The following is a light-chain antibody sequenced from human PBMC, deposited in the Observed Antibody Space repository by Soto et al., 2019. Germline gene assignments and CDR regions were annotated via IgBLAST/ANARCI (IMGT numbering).Light chain of an antibody. CDR2: GGY. CDR3: QQRSEVT. CDR1: QSIARS. V-gene: IGKV3-11*01. Sequence: VVKQSPAALSLSPEERATLSCKASQSIARSLAWYQQKPGQAPRLLIYGGYTRATGIPARFSGSGSGTDFTLTISSLEPEDFAVYYCQQRSEVTFGPGTKVDIK. J-gene: IGKJ3*01.